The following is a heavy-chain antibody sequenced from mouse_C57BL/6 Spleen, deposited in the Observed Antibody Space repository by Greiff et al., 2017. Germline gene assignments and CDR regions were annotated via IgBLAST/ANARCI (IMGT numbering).Heavy chain of an antibody. J-gene: IGHJ2*01. CDR3: ARRGGYSFDY. CDR2: IDPSDSET. Sequence: QVQLQQPGAELVRPGSSVKLSCKASGYTFTSYWMHWVKQRPIQGLEWIGNIDPSDSETHYNQKFKDKATLTVAKSSSTAYMQLSSLTSEDSAVYYCARRGGYSFDYWGQGTTLTVSS. CDR1: GYTFTSYW. V-gene: IGHV1-52*01.